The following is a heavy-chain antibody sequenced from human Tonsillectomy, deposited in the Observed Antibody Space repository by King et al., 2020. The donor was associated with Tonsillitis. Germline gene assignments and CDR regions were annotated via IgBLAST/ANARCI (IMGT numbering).Heavy chain of an antibody. CDR2: IIPIFGTT. D-gene: IGHD6-13*01. CDR1: GGTFITSA. CDR3: ARGGVAAADTTYYYYFYMEV. Sequence: VQLVESGAEVKKPGSSVKVSCRASGGTFITSAISWVRQAPGQGLEWMGGIIPIFGTTNYAQKFQGRVTITADKSTSTAYMELSSLRSEETAVYYCARGGVAAADTTYYYYFYMEVWGKGTTVTVS. J-gene: IGHJ6*03. V-gene: IGHV1-69*06.